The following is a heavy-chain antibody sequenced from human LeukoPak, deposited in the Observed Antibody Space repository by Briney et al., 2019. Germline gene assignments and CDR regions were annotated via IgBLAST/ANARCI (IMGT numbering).Heavy chain of an antibody. J-gene: IGHJ3*02. CDR2: MSYSGSN. CDR1: GGSISSSSYY. D-gene: IGHD3-22*01. Sequence: SETLSLTCTVPGGSISSSSYYWGWLRQPPGKGLVWTGRMSYSGSNYYNPSLKSGATISVDTSKTQFTLKLSSVTAADTAVYYCARLPDYYDSSGADDAFDIWGQGTMVTVSS. CDR3: ARLPDYYDSSGADDAFDI. V-gene: IGHV4-39*01.